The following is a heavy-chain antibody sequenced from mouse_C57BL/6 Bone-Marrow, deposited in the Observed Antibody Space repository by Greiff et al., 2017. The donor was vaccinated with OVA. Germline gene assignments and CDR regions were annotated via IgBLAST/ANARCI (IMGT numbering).Heavy chain of an antibody. J-gene: IGHJ1*03. CDR1: GYTFTSYW. CDR2: IYPGSGST. V-gene: IGHV1-55*01. CDR3: ARRYYGSSYWYFDV. Sequence: QVQLQQPGAELVKPGASVKMSCKASGYTFTSYWITWVKQRPGQGLEWIGDIYPGSGSTNYNEKFKSKATLTVDTSSSTAYMQLSSLTSEDSAVYYCARRYYGSSYWYFDVRGTGTTVTVSS. D-gene: IGHD1-1*01.